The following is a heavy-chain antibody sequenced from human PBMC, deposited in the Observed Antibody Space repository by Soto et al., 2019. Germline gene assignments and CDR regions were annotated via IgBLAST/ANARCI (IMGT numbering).Heavy chain of an antibody. CDR1: GFTFRDYW. CDR3: WTGDSGVDV. CDR2: INQDGSDK. V-gene: IGHV3-7*04. Sequence: QMVQSGGGLVQPGGSLRLSCAGSGFTFRDYWMPWVRQPPGKGLEWVAHINQDGSDKTYLDSMMGRLTISRDNAKNSVYLRMNTLRGDNTVVYSCWTGDSGVDVWAQANTVTVSS. J-gene: IGHJ6*02.